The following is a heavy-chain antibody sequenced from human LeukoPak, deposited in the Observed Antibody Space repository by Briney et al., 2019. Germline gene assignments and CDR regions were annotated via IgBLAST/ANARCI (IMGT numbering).Heavy chain of an antibody. CDR2: ISSGSTYI. D-gene: IGHD2-15*01. V-gene: IGHV3-21*01. CDR1: GFTFSTYT. Sequence: GGSLRLSCAASGFTFSTYTMNWVRQAPGKGLEWVSSISSGSTYIYYADSVKGRFTISRDNAKNSLYLQMNSLRAEDTAVFYCARELSGSISRHFDYWGQGTLVTVSS. CDR3: ARELSGSISRHFDY. J-gene: IGHJ4*02.